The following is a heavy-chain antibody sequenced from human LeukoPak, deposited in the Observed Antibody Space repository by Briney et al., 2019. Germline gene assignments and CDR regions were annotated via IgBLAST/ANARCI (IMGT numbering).Heavy chain of an antibody. J-gene: IGHJ4*02. CDR1: GFSFSSYA. D-gene: IGHD3-9*01. CDR3: AKEGDYDILTGQVGEICYFDY. V-gene: IGHV3-23*01. CDR2: ISGSGGST. Sequence: QSGGSLRLSCAASGFSFSSYAMSWVRQAPGKGLEWVSAISGSGGSTYYADSVKGRFTISRDNSKNTLYLQMNSLRAEDTAVYYCAKEGDYDILTGQVGEICYFDYWGQGTLVTVSS.